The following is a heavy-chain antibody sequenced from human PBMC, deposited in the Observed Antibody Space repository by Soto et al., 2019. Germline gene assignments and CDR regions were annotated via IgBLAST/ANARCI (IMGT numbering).Heavy chain of an antibody. J-gene: IGHJ4*02. CDR1: GFTFSSYW. V-gene: IGHV3-7*01. CDR3: ARDFNYGDYSFYY. D-gene: IGHD4-17*01. CDR2: IKQDGSEK. Sequence: QPGGSLRLSCAASGFTFSSYWMSWVRQAPGKGLEWVANIKQDGSEKYYVDSVKGRFTISRDNAKNSLYLQMNSLRAEDTAVYYCARDFNYGDYSFYYWGQGTLVTVSS.